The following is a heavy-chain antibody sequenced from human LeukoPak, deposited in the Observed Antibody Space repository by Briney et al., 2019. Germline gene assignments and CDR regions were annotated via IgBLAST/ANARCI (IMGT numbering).Heavy chain of an antibody. J-gene: IGHJ4*02. CDR2: ISWDGGST. CDR3: AKDINRSGYYSYFDY. Sequence: GGSLRLSCAASGFTFDDYAMHWVRQAPGKGLEWVSLISWDGGSTYYADSVKGRFIISRDNSKNSLYLQMNSLRAEDTALYYCAKDINRSGYYSYFDYWGQGTLVTVSS. D-gene: IGHD3-22*01. CDR1: GFTFDDYA. V-gene: IGHV3-43D*03.